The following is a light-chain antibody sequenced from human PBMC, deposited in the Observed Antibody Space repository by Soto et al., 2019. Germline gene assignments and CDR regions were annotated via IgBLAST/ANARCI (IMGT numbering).Light chain of an antibody. V-gene: IGKV3-15*01. J-gene: IGKJ4*01. CDR2: FAS. Sequence: EIVLTQSPATLSVSPGESATLSCRASRSVSSNLAWYQQKPGQSPRLLIYFASTRATGVPARFSGSGSGTEFTLTISSLQSEDFAVYYCQQFKDWPPLTFGGGTTVEIK. CDR3: QQFKDWPPLT. CDR1: RSVSSN.